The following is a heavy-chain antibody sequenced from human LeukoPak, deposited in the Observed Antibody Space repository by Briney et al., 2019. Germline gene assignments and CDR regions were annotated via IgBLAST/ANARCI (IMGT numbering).Heavy chain of an antibody. CDR1: GGSFSGYY. Sequence: SETLSLTCAVYGGSFSGYYWSWIRQPPGKGLEWIGEINHSGSTNYNPSLKSRVTISVDTSKNQFSLKLSSVTAADTAVYYCARLDILTGYPDYWGQGTLVTVSS. CDR3: ARLDILTGYPDY. CDR2: INHSGST. D-gene: IGHD3-9*01. J-gene: IGHJ4*02. V-gene: IGHV4-34*01.